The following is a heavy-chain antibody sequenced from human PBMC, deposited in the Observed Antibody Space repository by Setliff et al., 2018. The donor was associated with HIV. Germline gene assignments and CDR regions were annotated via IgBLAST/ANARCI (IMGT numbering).Heavy chain of an antibody. CDR1: NGSISTYY. CDR3: ARFCSGGSCPDY. CDR2: IYYNGRP. Sequence: PSETLSLTCTVSNGSISTYYWSWIRQPPGRRLEWIGYIYYNGRPTYNPSLKSRVTIGMDTSKNQVSLTLSSVAAVDTAVYYCARFCSGGSCPDYWGQGTLVTVSS. V-gene: IGHV4-59*01. D-gene: IGHD2-15*01. J-gene: IGHJ4*02.